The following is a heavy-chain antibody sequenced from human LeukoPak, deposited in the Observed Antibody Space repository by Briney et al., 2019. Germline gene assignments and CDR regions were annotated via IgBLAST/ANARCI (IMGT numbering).Heavy chain of an antibody. D-gene: IGHD3-10*01. J-gene: IGHJ4*02. CDR1: GYTFTGYY. Sequence: ASVNVSCKASGYTFTGYYMHWVRQAPGQGLEWMGWINPNSGGTNYAQKFQGRVTMTRDMSISTAYMELSRLRSDDTAVYYCARDGASDVLLWFGELPRWGQGTLVTVSS. CDR3: ARDGASDVLLWFGELPR. CDR2: INPNSGGT. V-gene: IGHV1-2*02.